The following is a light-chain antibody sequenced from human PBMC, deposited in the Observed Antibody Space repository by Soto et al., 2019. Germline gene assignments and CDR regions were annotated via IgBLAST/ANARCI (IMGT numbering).Light chain of an antibody. CDR2: EVS. CDR1: SSDVGGYNQ. Sequence: QSVLTQPASVSGSPGQSITISCTGTSSDVGGYNQVSWYQQYPGKGPKLIIYEVSNRPSGISNRFSGSKAATTASLTISGLQAEDEADYYCSSRASSITFVFGTGTKVTVL. J-gene: IGLJ1*01. CDR3: SSRASSITFV. V-gene: IGLV2-14*01.